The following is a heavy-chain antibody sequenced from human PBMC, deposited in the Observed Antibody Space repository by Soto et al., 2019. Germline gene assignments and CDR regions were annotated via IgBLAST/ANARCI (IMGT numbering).Heavy chain of an antibody. D-gene: IGHD2-15*01. CDR3: AKLGYCSGGSCYGGYWFDP. CDR1: GGTLSSYA. V-gene: IGHV1-69*01. J-gene: IGHJ5*02. CDR2: IIPIFGTA. Sequence: QVQLVQSGAEVKKPGSSVKVSCKASGGTLSSYAIGWVRQAPGQGLGWMGEIIPIFGTANYPQKFQGRVTITADESTSTAYMELSSLRSEDTAVYYCAKLGYCSGGSCYGGYWFDPWGQGTLVTVSS.